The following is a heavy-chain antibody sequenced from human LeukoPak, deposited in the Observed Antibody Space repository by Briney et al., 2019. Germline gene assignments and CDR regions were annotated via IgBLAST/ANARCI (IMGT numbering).Heavy chain of an antibody. CDR3: ARGNTYSDFWSGRAGSYLDA. J-gene: IGHJ6*04. CDR2: INNSGDA. CDR1: GGSFRGYF. D-gene: IGHD3-3*01. Sequence: SETLSLTCAVYGGSFRGYFWTWIRQSPGKGLEWIGEINNSGDANYNPSLKSRVTISEDSSKSQFPLRLTSVTAADTAVYYCARGNTYSDFWSGRAGSYLDAWGKGTTVRVSS. V-gene: IGHV4-34*01.